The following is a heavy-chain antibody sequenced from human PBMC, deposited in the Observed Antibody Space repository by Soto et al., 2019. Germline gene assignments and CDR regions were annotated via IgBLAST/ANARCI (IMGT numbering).Heavy chain of an antibody. V-gene: IGHV3-33*01. J-gene: IGHJ4*02. CDR1: RFTFSDYG. CDR3: ARDRGADAPIDF. CDR2: IWHDGLKK. Sequence: QVQLVESGGGVVQPERSLRLSCVASRFTFSDYGMHWVRQAPGKGLEWVAVIWHDGLKKDYVDSVKGRFTVSRDNSKNTLYLQMNSHRVEDTATYYCARDRGADAPIDFWGQGTLVTVSS.